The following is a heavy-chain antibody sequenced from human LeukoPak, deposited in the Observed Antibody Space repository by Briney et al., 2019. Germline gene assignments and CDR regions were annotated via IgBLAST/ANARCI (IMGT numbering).Heavy chain of an antibody. V-gene: IGHV3-30*18. CDR1: GFSSSRYV. Sequence: GRSQRFSCAASGFSSSRYVAHWVRQAPGKGLEWVAVISYDGSDKYYADSVKGRFTISRDNSKNTLFLQMSSLRAEDTAVYYCAKEVYGDNGYYYYGLYVSG. D-gene: IGHD4-23*01. J-gene: IGHJ6*01. CDR3: AKEVYGDNGYYYYGLYV. CDR2: ISYDGSDK.